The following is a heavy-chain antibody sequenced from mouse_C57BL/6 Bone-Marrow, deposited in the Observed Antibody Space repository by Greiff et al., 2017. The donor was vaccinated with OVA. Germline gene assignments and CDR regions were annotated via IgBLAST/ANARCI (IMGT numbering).Heavy chain of an antibody. D-gene: IGHD1-1*02. CDR3: ASDGVYGLFAY. CDR1: GFSLTSYG. Sequence: VKVVESGPGLVAPSQSLSITCTVSGFSLTSYGVDWVRQSPGKGLEWLGVIWGVGSTNYNSALKSRLSISKDNSKSQVFLKMNSLQTDDTAMYYCASDGVYGLFAYWGQGTLVTVSA. CDR2: IWGVGST. J-gene: IGHJ3*01. V-gene: IGHV2-6*01.